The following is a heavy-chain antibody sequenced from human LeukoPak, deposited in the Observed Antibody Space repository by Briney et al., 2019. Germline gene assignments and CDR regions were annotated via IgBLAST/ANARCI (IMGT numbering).Heavy chain of an antibody. CDR2: IYSNGNT. J-gene: IGHJ4*02. D-gene: IGHD4/OR15-4a*01. CDR1: GGSINTDF. V-gene: IGHV4-4*07. Sequence: SETLSLTCTVSGGSINTDFWSWIRQPAGKGLEWIGRIYSNGNTNYNPSLKSRVSMSVDTSKNQFSLKLTSVTAADTAVYYCAIAEDYGGSSILDSWGQGTLVTVSS. CDR3: AIAEDYGGSSILDS.